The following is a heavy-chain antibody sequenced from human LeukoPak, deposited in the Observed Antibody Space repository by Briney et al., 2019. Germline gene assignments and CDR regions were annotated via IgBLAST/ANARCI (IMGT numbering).Heavy chain of an antibody. CDR2: ISSSSSYI. D-gene: IGHD3-22*01. J-gene: IGHJ4*02. CDR1: GFTFSSYS. V-gene: IGHV3-21*01. Sequence: GGSLRLSCAASGFTFSSYSMNWVRQAPGKGLEWVLSISSSSSYIYYADSVKGRFTISRDNAKNSLYLQMNSLRAEDTAVYYCARGNYYDSSGYYGDYFDYWGQGTLVTVSS. CDR3: ARGNYYDSSGYYGDYFDY.